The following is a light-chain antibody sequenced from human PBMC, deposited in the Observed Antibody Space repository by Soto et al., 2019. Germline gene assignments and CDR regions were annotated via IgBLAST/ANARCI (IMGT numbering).Light chain of an antibody. J-gene: IGKJ3*01. V-gene: IGKV1-27*01. CDR1: QDIRKF. CDR2: AAS. CDR3: QKYSSVPV. Sequence: DIQMTQSPTSLSASVGDRVTITCRASQDIRKFVAWYQQKPGEAPKLLIYAASTLQSGVPSRFSGSGSGTDFTLTINSLQPEDVATYSCQKYSSVPVFGPGTKVEIK.